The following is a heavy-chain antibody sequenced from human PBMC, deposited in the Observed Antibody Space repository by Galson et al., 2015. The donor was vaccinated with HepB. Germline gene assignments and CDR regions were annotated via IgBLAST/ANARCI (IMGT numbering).Heavy chain of an antibody. CDR1: GYTLTNYH. CDR3: ARETPDTYYFDY. CDR2: IFARGSNT. Sequence: SVKVSCKASGYTLTNYHFHWVRQAPGQGPEWMGKIFARGSNTSYAERFQGRVTLTRDKSTSTIYMEVNSLRADDTAVYYCARETPDTYYFDYWGRGTLVTVSS. D-gene: IGHD2-15*01. V-gene: IGHV1-46*01. J-gene: IGHJ4*02.